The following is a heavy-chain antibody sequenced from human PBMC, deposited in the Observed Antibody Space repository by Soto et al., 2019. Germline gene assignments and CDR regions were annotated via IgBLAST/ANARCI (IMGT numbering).Heavy chain of an antibody. V-gene: IGHV4-30-4*01. Sequence: QVQLQESGPGLVRPSQTLSLTCAVSGGSSSSGEYYWTWIRQPPGKGLEWIGHIYYNGATNYNPYLKSRISVSVDTSKNQFSLRLSSVTAADTAMYYCARIVGATSGWFDPWGQGTLVTVSS. CDR1: GGSSSSGEYY. J-gene: IGHJ5*02. D-gene: IGHD1-26*01. CDR3: ARIVGATSGWFDP. CDR2: IYYNGAT.